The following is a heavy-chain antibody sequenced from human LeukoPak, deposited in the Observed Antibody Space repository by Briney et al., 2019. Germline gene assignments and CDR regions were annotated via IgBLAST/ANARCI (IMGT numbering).Heavy chain of an antibody. D-gene: IGHD3-22*01. CDR1: GGSISSGDYY. CDR3: ARVVIGGYYDSSGYYYFDP. CDR2: IYYSGST. J-gene: IGHJ5*02. Sequence: TSQTLSLTCTVSGGSISSGDYYWSWIRQPPGKGLEWIGYIYYSGSTYYNPSLKSRVTISVDTSKNQFSLKLSSVTAADAAVYYCARVVIGGYYDSSGYYYFDPWGQGTLVTVSS. V-gene: IGHV4-30-4*01.